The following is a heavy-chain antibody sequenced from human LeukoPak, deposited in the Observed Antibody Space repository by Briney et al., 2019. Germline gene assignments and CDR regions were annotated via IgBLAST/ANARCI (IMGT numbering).Heavy chain of an antibody. CDR2: MNPNSGNT. J-gene: IGHJ6*03. D-gene: IGHD2-2*01. Sequence: GASVKVSCKASGYTFTSYDINWVRQATGQGLEWMGWMNPNSGNTGYAQKFQGRVTMTRNTSISTAYMELSSLRSEDTAVYYCARGREYDRYCGSTSCYWSLYYYYYMDVWGKGTTVTISS. CDR1: GYTFTSYD. V-gene: IGHV1-8*01. CDR3: ARGREYDRYCGSTSCYWSLYYYYYMDV.